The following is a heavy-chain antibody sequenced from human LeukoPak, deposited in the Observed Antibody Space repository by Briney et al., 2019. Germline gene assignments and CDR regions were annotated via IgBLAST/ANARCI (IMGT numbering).Heavy chain of an antibody. Sequence: PGGSLKLSCAASGFTFTSHWMTWVRQAPGKGLEWVANINVDGSAEQYVESVKGRFTISRDNAKNALYLQTNSLRAEDAAVYYCARDKGWLHLGDWGQGTLVTVSS. D-gene: IGHD5-24*01. J-gene: IGHJ4*02. CDR2: INVDGSAE. CDR3: ARDKGWLHLGD. CDR1: GFTFTSHW. V-gene: IGHV3-7*01.